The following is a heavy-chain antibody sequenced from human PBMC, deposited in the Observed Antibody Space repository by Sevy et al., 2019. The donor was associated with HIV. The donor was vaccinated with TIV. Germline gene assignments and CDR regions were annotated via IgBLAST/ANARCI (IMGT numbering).Heavy chain of an antibody. V-gene: IGHV3-21*01. CDR2: ISSSSSYI. J-gene: IGHJ6*02. CDR1: GFTFSSYS. CDR3: ARERYYDFWSGYSYMVYYYYGMDV. Sequence: GGSLRLSCAASGFTFSSYSMNWVRQAPGKGLEWVSSISSSSSYIYYADSVKGRFTISRDNAKNSLYLQMNSLRAEDTAVYYCARERYYDFWSGYSYMVYYYYGMDVWGQGTTVTVSS. D-gene: IGHD3-3*01.